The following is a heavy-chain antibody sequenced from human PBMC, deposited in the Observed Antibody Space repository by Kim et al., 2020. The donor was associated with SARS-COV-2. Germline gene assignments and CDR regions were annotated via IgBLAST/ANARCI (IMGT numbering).Heavy chain of an antibody. V-gene: IGHV4-4*02. J-gene: IGHJ3*02. CDR1: GGSISSSNW. D-gene: IGHD6-13*01. CDR2: IYHSGST. Sequence: SETLSLTCAVSGGSISSSNWWSWVRQPPGKGLEWIGEIYHSGSTNYNPSLKSRVTISVDKSKNQFSLKLSSVTAADTAVYYCARDPLASSSSWYLDIWGQGTMVTVSS. CDR3: ARDPLASSSSWYLDI.